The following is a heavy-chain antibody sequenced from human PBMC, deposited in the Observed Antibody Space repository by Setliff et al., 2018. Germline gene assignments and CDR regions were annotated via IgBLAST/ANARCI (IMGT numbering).Heavy chain of an antibody. CDR3: ARAKGYCSSTSCRIYYFDY. V-gene: IGHV4-39*07. Sequence: SETLSLTCTVSGGSISSSSYYWGWIRQPPGKGLEWIGSIYYSGSTYYNPSLKSRVTISVDTSKNQFSLELSSVTAADTAVYYCARAKGYCSSTSCRIYYFDYWGQGTLVTVS. J-gene: IGHJ4*02. D-gene: IGHD2-2*01. CDR1: GGSISSSSYY. CDR2: IYYSGST.